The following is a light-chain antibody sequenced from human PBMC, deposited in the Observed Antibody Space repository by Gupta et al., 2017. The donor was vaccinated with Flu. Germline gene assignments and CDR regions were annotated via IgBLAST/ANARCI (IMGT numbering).Light chain of an antibody. CDR1: QSVSSF. Sequence: VLTQSPAMLSLSHGERATLSCRASQSVSSFLSWYQQTAGQAPRLLIYDASNRATVLPARFSGSGSGTYFTPTISRLEPEYVAFYYGQRRSNLITFGQGTRLEIK. CDR3: QRRSNLIT. CDR2: DAS. J-gene: IGKJ5*01. V-gene: IGKV3-11*01.